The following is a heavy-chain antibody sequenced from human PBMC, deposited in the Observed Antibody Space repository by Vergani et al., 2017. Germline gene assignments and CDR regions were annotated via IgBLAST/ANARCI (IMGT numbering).Heavy chain of an antibody. D-gene: IGHD6-13*01. J-gene: IGHJ4*02. CDR3: ARGDSSSWYSGWYYFDY. Sequence: QLQLQESGSGLVKPSQTLSLTCAVSGGSISSGGYSWSWIRQPPGKGLEWIGYIYHSGSTYYNPSLKSRVTISVDRSKNQFSLKLSSVTAADTAVYYCARGDSSSWYSGWYYFDYWGQGTLVTVSS. CDR1: GGSISSGGYS. V-gene: IGHV4-30-2*01. CDR2: IYHSGST.